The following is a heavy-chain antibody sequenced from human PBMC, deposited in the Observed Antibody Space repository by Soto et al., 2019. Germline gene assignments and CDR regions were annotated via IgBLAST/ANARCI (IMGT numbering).Heavy chain of an antibody. CDR2: ISGSGGST. CDR3: AKTYYYDSSGYVPFDY. CDR1: GFTFSSYA. Sequence: EVQLLESGGGLVQPGGSLRLSCAASGFTFSSYAMSWVRQAPGKGLEWVSAISGSGGSTYYADSVKGRFTISRDNSKNTLYLQMNSLRAEDTAVYYCAKTYYYDSSGYVPFDYWGQGTLVTVSS. D-gene: IGHD3-22*01. J-gene: IGHJ4*02. V-gene: IGHV3-23*01.